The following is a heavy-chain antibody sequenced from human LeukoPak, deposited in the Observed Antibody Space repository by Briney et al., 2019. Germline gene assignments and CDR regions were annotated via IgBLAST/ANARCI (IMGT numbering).Heavy chain of an antibody. D-gene: IGHD4-17*01. CDR3: ARPHDYGDYNPFDY. V-gene: IGHV3-30-3*01. CDR1: GFTFSSYA. Sequence: PGRSLRLSCAASGFTFSSYAMHWVRQAPGKGLEWVAVISYDGSNKYYADSVKGRFTISRDNSKNTLYLQMNSLRAEDTAVYYCARPHDYGDYNPFDYWGQGTLVTVPS. CDR2: ISYDGSNK. J-gene: IGHJ4*02.